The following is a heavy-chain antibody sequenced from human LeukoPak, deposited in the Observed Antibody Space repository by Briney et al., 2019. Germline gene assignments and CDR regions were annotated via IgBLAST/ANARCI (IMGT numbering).Heavy chain of an antibody. CDR1: GGSISSSSYY. V-gene: IGHV4-39*07. CDR2: IYYSGST. CDR3: AREVSGTTDSAYYYYYYYMDV. J-gene: IGHJ6*03. Sequence: SETLSLTCTVSGGSISSSSYYWGWIRQPPGKGLEWIGSIYYSGSTYYNPSLKSRVTISVDTSKNQFSLKLSSVTAADTAVYYCAREVSGTTDSAYYYYYYYMDVWGKGTTDTVSS. D-gene: IGHD1-7*01.